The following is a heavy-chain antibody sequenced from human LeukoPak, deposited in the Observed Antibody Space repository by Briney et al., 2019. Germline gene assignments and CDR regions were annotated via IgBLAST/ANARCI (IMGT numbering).Heavy chain of an antibody. Sequence: GASVTVSCKASGYIFTSYGISWVRQAPGQGLEWMGWISAYNGNTNYAQKLQGRVTMTTDTSTSTAYMELRSLRSDDTAVYYCAREGPSLVRDPIHYYYYMDVWGKGTTVTISS. CDR1: GYIFTSYG. CDR3: AREGPSLVRDPIHYYYYMDV. V-gene: IGHV1-18*01. D-gene: IGHD3-10*01. CDR2: ISAYNGNT. J-gene: IGHJ6*03.